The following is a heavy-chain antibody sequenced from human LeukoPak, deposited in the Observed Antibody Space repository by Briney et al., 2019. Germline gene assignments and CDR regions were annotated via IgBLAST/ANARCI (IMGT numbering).Heavy chain of an antibody. CDR2: ISGSGGNT. CDR3: AELGITMIGGV. D-gene: IGHD3-10*02. Sequence: GGSLRLSCAASGFTFSNYAMSWVRQTPGKGLEWVSAISGSGGNTYYADSVKGRFTISRDNAKNSLYLQMNSLRAEDTAVYYCAELGITMIGGVWGKGTTVTISS. CDR1: GFTFSNYA. V-gene: IGHV3-23*01. J-gene: IGHJ6*04.